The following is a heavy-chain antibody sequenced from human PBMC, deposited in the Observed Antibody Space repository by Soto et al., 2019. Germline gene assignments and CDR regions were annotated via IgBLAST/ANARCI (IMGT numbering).Heavy chain of an antibody. CDR1: GYNFNRYW. V-gene: IGHV5-51*01. J-gene: IGHJ3*02. CDR2: MYPVDSDT. Sequence: GESLKISCKGSGYNFNRYWIGWVLHMPGKCLDCIGVMYPVDSDTRYSPCLQGQFTISADKSISAAYLHWGSLKASYTAMYYCASGTGHAFDIWGQGKMVTVSS. CDR3: ASGTGHAFDI.